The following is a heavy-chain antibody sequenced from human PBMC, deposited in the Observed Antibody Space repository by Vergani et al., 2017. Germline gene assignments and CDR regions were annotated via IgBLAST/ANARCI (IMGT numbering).Heavy chain of an antibody. D-gene: IGHD2-21*01. V-gene: IGHV3-30*02. CDR1: GFTFSSYG. CDR2: IRYDGSNK. J-gene: IGHJ4*02. CDR3: AKDPYCGGDCYLDY. Sequence: QVQLVESGGGVVQPGGSLRLSCAASGFTFSSYGMHWVRQAPGKGLEWVAFIRYDGSNKYYADSVKGRFTIPRDNSKNTLYLQMNSLRAEDTAVYYCAKDPYCGGDCYLDYWGQGTLVTVSS.